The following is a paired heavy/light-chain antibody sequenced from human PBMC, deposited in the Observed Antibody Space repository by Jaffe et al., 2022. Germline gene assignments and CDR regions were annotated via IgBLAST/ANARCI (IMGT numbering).Light chain of an antibody. CDR2: KAS. CDR3: QHYNNFPYT. Sequence: DVQLTQSPSILSASVGDRVTITCRASQGVSTFLAWYQQKPGKAPTLLIYKASTLESGVPSRISGSGSGTEFTLTISSLQPDDFATYYCQHYNNFPYTFGQGTKLELK. V-gene: IGKV1-5*03. J-gene: IGKJ2*01. CDR1: QGVSTF.
Heavy chain of an antibody. CDR3: ATTDFYSGRPMDH. CDR1: GVSLSSTDYY. Sequence: QVQLQESGPGLVKPSQTLSLTCNVSGVSLSSTDYYWSWIRQPAGKGLEWIGRVYASGTTSYNPSLKSRVMITLDRSKNQFSLRLISVTAADTATYYCATTDFYSGRPMDHWGQGTQVTVSS. V-gene: IGHV4-61*02. J-gene: IGHJ4*02. D-gene: IGHD4-4*01. CDR2: VYASGTT.